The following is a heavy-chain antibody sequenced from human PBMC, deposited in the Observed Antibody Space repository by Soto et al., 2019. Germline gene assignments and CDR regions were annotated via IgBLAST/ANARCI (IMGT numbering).Heavy chain of an antibody. CDR1: GYTFTSYG. CDR3: ARRYDYVWGSYRYRDFDY. D-gene: IGHD3-16*02. V-gene: IGHV1-18*01. CDR2: ISAYNGNT. J-gene: IGHJ4*02. Sequence: GASVKVSCKASGYTFTSYGISWVRQAPGQGLEWMGWISAYNGNTNYAQKLQGRVTMTTDTSTSTAYMELRSLRSDDTAVYYCARRYDYVWGSYRYRDFDYWGQGTLVTVS.